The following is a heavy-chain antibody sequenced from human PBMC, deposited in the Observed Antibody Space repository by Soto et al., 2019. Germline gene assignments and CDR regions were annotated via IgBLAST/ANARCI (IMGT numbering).Heavy chain of an antibody. V-gene: IGHV1-8*01. CDR1: GYTFTSYD. Sequence: QVQLVQSGAEVKKPGASVKVSCKASGYTFTSYDINWVRQATGQGLEWMGWMNPNSGNTGYAQKFQGRVTMTRNTFLSSAYMELSSLRSEDTVVYYCPRGLGHSPSSIAGYWGQGTLVTVSS. D-gene: IGHD6-6*01. CDR3: PRGLGHSPSSIAGY. CDR2: MNPNSGNT. J-gene: IGHJ4*02.